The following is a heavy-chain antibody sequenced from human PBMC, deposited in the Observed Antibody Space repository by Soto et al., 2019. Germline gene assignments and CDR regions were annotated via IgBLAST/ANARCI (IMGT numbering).Heavy chain of an antibody. D-gene: IGHD1-26*01. CDR1: GFIFSASA. J-gene: IGHJ6*02. V-gene: IGHV3-30*04. CDR2: ISSDGNNK. CDR3: AGRVGATNYGMDV. Sequence: QVQLVESGGGVVQPGRSLRLSCTASGFIFSASAMHWVRQTPGKGLEWLAVISSDGNNKFYADSVNDRFTISRDNSRDTLYLQINNLRAEDTAVYYCAGRVGATNYGMDVWGQGTTVTVSS.